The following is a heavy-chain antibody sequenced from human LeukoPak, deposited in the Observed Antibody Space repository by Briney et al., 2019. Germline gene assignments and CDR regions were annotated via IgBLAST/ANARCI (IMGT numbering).Heavy chain of an antibody. D-gene: IGHD6-13*01. V-gene: IGHV5-51*01. CDR1: GYSFTSYW. J-gene: IGHJ4*02. Sequence: GESLRISCKGSGYSFTSYWIGWVRQMPGKGLEWMGIIYPGDSDTRYSPSFQGQVTISADKSISTAYLQWSSLKASDTAMYYCASRLGIAAAGLDYWGQGTLVTVSS. CDR2: IYPGDSDT. CDR3: ASRLGIAAAGLDY.